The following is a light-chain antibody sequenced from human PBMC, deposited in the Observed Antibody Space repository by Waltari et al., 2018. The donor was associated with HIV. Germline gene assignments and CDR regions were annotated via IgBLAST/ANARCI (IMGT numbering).Light chain of an antibody. CDR2: AAS. CDR3: QQSYSSPRT. CDR1: PSISSY. V-gene: IGKV1-39*01. Sequence: DIQMTQSPSSLSASVGDRVTITCRASPSISSYLNWYQQKPGKAPKLLIYAASSLQSGVPSTFSGSGSGTDFTLTISSLQPEDFATYYCQQSYSSPRTFGQGTKVEI. J-gene: IGKJ1*01.